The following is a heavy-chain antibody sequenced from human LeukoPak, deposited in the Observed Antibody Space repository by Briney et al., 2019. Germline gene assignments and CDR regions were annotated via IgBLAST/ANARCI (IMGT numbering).Heavy chain of an antibody. CDR3: SRENQDIVDGYCPFEY. Sequence: PGGPLRLSCAASGFTFSSYSMNWVRQAPGKGLEWVSYISSSSSTIYYADSVRGRFTISRDNDKHSLYLQMNSLRAEDAAVYYCSRENQDIVDGYCPFEYSVQGTLVTVSS. CDR1: GFTFSSYS. D-gene: IGHD2-2*03. V-gene: IGHV3-48*01. CDR2: ISSSSSTI. J-gene: IGHJ4*02.